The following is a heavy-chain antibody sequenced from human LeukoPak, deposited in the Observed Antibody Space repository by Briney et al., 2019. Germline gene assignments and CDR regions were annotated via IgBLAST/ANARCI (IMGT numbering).Heavy chain of an antibody. J-gene: IGHJ4*02. CDR1: GLTFSTYW. V-gene: IGHV3-7*01. D-gene: IGHD4-17*01. CDR3: AANPIMRDYEDH. CDR2: IKQDGSEK. Sequence: RGSLRLSCAASGLTFSTYWMSWVRQAPGKGLEWVANIKQDGSEKYYVDSVKGRFTISRDNAKNLLFLQMNSLRAEDTAVYYCAANPIMRDYEDHWGQGTLVTVSS.